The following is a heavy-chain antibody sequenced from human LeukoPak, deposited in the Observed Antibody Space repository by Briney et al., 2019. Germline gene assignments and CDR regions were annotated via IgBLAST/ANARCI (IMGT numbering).Heavy chain of an antibody. D-gene: IGHD5-18*01. CDR2: IRYDGSNK. J-gene: IGHJ4*02. Sequence: GGSLRLSCAASGFTFSSYGMHWVRQAPGKGLEWVAFIRYDGSNKYYADSVKGRFTISRDNSKNTLYLQMNSLRAEGTAVYYCAKDRSYGSYYFDYWGQGTLVTVSS. V-gene: IGHV3-30*02. CDR3: AKDRSYGSYYFDY. CDR1: GFTFSSYG.